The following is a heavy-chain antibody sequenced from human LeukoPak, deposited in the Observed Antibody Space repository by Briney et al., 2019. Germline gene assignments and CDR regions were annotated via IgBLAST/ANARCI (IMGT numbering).Heavy chain of an antibody. CDR2: IYTSGST. D-gene: IGHD2-8*01. J-gene: IGHJ5*02. V-gene: IGHV4-4*07. Sequence: SETLSLTCTASGGSISSYYWSWIRQPAGKGLEWIGRIYTSGSTNYNPSLKSRVTMSVDTSKNQFSLKLSSVTAADTAVYYCARGPRGYCTNGVCPTFDPWGQGTLVTVSS. CDR1: GGSISSYY. CDR3: ARGPRGYCTNGVCPTFDP.